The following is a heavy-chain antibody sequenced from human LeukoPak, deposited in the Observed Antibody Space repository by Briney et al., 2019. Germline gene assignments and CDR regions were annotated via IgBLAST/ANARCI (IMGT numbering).Heavy chain of an antibody. CDR2: IKSKKDRATT. CDR1: GFTFSSYS. V-gene: IGHV3-15*01. Sequence: KSGGSLRLSCAASGFTFSSYSMNWVRQAPGKGLEWVGRIKSKKDRATTAYAAPVKGRFTISRDDSKNTLFLQMDSLETEDTAVYYCTTGMAETWHDGYWGQGTLVTVSP. CDR3: TTGMAETWHDGY. J-gene: IGHJ4*02. D-gene: IGHD2-8*01.